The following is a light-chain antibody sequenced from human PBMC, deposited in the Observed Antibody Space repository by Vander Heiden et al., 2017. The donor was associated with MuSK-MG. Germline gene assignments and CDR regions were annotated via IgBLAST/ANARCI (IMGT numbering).Light chain of an antibody. V-gene: IGKV1-5*01. CDR3: QHYIMFT. J-gene: IGKJ3*01. Sequence: QLTQSPSTLSASVGDRVTITCRASQSISSWLAWDQQKPGKAPKLLIYDAYSLERGVQSRCSGRGSGTEFTLTSRCQQSDDFATYYDQHYIMFTFGHGTKVDIK. CDR1: QSISSW. CDR2: DAY.